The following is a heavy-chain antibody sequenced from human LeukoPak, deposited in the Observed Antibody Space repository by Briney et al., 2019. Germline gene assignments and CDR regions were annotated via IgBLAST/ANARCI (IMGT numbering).Heavy chain of an antibody. CDR1: GFTFSSYA. Sequence: PGGSLRLSCAASGFTFSSYAMHWVRQAPGKGLEYVSAISSNGGSTYYANSVKGRFTISRDNSKNTLYLQMGSLRAEDMAVYYCARDRGRFSFDYWGQGTLVTVSS. J-gene: IGHJ4*02. V-gene: IGHV3-64*01. CDR3: ARDRGRFSFDY. D-gene: IGHD3-16*01. CDR2: ISSNGGST.